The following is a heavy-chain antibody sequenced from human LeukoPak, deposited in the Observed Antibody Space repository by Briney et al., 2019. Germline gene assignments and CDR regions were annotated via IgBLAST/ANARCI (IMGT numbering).Heavy chain of an antibody. V-gene: IGHV3-21*01. CDR2: ISSSSSYI. Sequence: GGSLRLSCAASGFTSSSYWMSWVRQAPGKGLEWVSSISSSSSYIYYADSVKGRFTISRDNAKNSLYLQMNSLRAEDTAVYYCARLEMATIFDYWGQGTLVTVSS. CDR3: ARLEMATIFDY. J-gene: IGHJ4*02. CDR1: GFTSSSYW. D-gene: IGHD5-24*01.